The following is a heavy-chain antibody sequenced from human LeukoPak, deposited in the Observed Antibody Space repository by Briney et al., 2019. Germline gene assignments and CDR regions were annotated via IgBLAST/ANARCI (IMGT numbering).Heavy chain of an antibody. V-gene: IGHV3-13*04. J-gene: IGHJ2*01. Sequence: PGGSLRLSCAASGFTFGTYDMHWVRQGTGKGLEWVSAIGAGGDTYYADSVKGRFTISGENAENSLWLQMNSLRVGDTAVYYCARESADQLTGGYWYFDLWGRGTLVTVSS. CDR2: IGAGGDT. CDR1: GFTFGTYD. D-gene: IGHD7-27*01. CDR3: ARESADQLTGGYWYFDL.